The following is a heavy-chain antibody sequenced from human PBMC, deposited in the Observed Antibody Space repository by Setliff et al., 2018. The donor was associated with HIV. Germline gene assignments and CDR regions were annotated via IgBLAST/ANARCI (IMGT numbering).Heavy chain of an antibody. CDR2: ICNTVSI. D-gene: IGHD2-21*02. CDR3: ARGEFYCGTDCYWSSFDY. Sequence: KPSETLSLTCTVSGASISSSHYYWGWIRQPPGKGLEWIGSICNTVSIHYNPSLESRVTISVDTSKNHFSLRLSSVTAADTAVYYCARGEFYCGTDCYWSSFDYWGQGILVTVSS. J-gene: IGHJ4*02. V-gene: IGHV4-39*02. CDR1: GASISSSHYY.